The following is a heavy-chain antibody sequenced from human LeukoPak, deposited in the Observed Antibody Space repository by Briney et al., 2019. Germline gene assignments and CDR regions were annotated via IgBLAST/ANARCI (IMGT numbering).Heavy chain of an antibody. Sequence: PSETLSLTCTVSGGSISSGSYYWSWIRQPAGKGLEWIGRIYTSGSTNYNPSLKSRATISVDTSKNQFSLKLSSVTAADTAVYYCARDDRGATLDYWGQGTLVTVSS. V-gene: IGHV4-61*02. J-gene: IGHJ4*02. CDR1: GGSISSGSYY. CDR2: IYTSGST. D-gene: IGHD1-26*01. CDR3: ARDDRGATLDY.